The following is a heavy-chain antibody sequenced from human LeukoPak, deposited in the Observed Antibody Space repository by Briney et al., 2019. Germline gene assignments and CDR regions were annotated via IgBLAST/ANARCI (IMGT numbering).Heavy chain of an antibody. D-gene: IGHD3-3*01. CDR1: GYTFTSYD. Sequence: GASVKVSCKASGYTFTSYDINWVRQATGQGLEWMGWMNPNSGNTGYAQKFQGRVTMTRNTSISTAYMELSSLRSEDTAVYYCARDPGYYDFWSGYRHYGMDVWGQGTTVTVSS. CDR3: ARDPGYYDFWSGYRHYGMDV. J-gene: IGHJ6*02. CDR2: MNPNSGNT. V-gene: IGHV1-8*01.